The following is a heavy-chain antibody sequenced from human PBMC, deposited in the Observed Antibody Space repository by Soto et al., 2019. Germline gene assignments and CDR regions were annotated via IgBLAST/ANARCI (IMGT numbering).Heavy chain of an antibody. D-gene: IGHD1-26*01. CDR2: ISSSSSYI. V-gene: IGHV3-21*01. CDR1: GFTFSSYS. Sequence: EVQLVESGGGLVKPGGSLRLSCAASGFTFSSYSMNWVRQAPGKGLEWVSSISSSSSYIYYADSVKGRFTISRDNAKNSLYLQMSSLRAEDTAVYYCARDGAEMMGPNYYYYSGMDVWGQGTTVTVSS. CDR3: ARDGAEMMGPNYYYYSGMDV. J-gene: IGHJ6*02.